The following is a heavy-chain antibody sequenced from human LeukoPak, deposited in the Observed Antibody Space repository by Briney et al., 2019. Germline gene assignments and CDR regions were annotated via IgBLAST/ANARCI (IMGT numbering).Heavy chain of an antibody. J-gene: IGHJ4*02. CDR2: IKHYGSDK. V-gene: IGHV3-7*01. CDR3: ARDQAYYFDY. CDR1: GFTFSSYW. Sequence: GGSLRLSCAASGFTFSSYWMSWVRQAPGKGLEWVANIKHYGSDKYYVDSVKGRFTISRDNTKNSLYLQMNSLRAEDTAVYCCARDQAYYFDYWGQGTLVTVSS.